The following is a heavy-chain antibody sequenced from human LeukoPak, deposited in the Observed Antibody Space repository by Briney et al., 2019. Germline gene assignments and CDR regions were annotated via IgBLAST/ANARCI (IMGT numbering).Heavy chain of an antibody. CDR2: IKQDGSEK. V-gene: IGHV3-7*01. J-gene: IGHJ5*02. CDR3: ARVLSGSYSNWFDP. D-gene: IGHD1-26*01. CDR1: GFSLTYYD. Sequence: PGKSLRLSCAASGFSLTYYDMVWVRQAPGKGLEWVANIKQDGSEKYYVDSVKGRFTISRDNAKNSLYLQMNSLRAEDTAVYYCARVLSGSYSNWFDPWGQGTLVTVSS.